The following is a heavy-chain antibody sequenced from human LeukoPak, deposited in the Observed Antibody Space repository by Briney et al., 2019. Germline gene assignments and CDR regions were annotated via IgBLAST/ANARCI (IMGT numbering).Heavy chain of an antibody. V-gene: IGHV3-33*06. CDR1: GFNFGSDA. CDR2: IWSDGSND. D-gene: IGHD6-13*01. Sequence: GRSLRLSCTASGFNFGSDAMHWVRQAPGKGLEWVAFIWSDGSNDHYADSVKGRFTISRDNSKNTVCLQMNSLRVEDTAVYYCAKTRPLDSSSWSHGDYWGQGTLVTVSS. CDR3: AKTRPLDSSSWSHGDY. J-gene: IGHJ4*02.